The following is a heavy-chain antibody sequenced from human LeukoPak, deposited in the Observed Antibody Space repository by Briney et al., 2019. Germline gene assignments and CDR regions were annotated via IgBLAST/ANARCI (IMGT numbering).Heavy chain of an antibody. J-gene: IGHJ3*02. D-gene: IGHD3-10*01. V-gene: IGHV1-69*11. CDR1: GDTFSTLA. Sequence: ASVKVSSRPSGDTFSTLATNWVRHGPGQGLEWMGRIIPILGQTNSALKFQDRVTITADESTSTAYMDLGGLRSEDTAVYYCAKVRGSDAFDIWGQGTMVTVSS. CDR3: AKVRGSDAFDI. CDR2: IIPILGQT.